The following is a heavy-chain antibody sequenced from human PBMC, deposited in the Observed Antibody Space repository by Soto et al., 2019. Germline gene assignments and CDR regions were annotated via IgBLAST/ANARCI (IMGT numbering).Heavy chain of an antibody. CDR1: GGTFNTHA. V-gene: IGHV1-69*13. D-gene: IGHD1-1*01. J-gene: IGHJ6*02. CDR2: IVPIYGIP. Sequence: SVKVSCKTSGGTFNTHAISWVRQAPGHGFEWMGGIVPIYGIPSHAQKFQGRVTITADEPTTTVYMELSSLRSDDTAVYYCARGPNWNARYYYYGMDVWGQGTTVTVSS. CDR3: ARGPNWNARYYYYGMDV.